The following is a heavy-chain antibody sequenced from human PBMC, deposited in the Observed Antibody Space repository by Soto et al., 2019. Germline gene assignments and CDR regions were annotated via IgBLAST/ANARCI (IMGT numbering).Heavy chain of an antibody. V-gene: IGHV3-72*01. CDR3: ARAALPGHRYFYY. Sequence: EVQLVESGGGLVQPGGSLRLSCAASGFTFSDHYMDWVRQAPGKGLEWVGRIRNKANSYSTEYAASVKGRFTISRDDSQDSLYLQMNSLKTDDTAVYYCARAALPGHRYFYYWGQGTLVTVSS. J-gene: IGHJ4*02. CDR1: GFTFSDHY. D-gene: IGHD6-19*01. CDR2: IRNKANSYST.